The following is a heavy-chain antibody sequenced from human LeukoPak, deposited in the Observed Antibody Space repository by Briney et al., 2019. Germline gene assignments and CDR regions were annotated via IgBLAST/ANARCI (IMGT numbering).Heavy chain of an antibody. D-gene: IGHD3-22*01. J-gene: IGHJ6*02. CDR1: GFTFSSYE. Sequence: GGSLRLSCAASGFTFSSYEMNWVRQAPGKGLEWVSYISSSGSTIYYADSVKGRFTISRDNAKNSLYLQMNSLRAEDTAVYYCARARDSSGYYLRIYYYGMDVWGQGTTVTVSS. CDR3: ARARDSSGYYLRIYYYGMDV. V-gene: IGHV3-48*03. CDR2: ISSSGSTI.